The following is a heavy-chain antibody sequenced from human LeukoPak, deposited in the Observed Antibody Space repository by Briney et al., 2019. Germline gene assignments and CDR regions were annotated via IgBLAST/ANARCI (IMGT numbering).Heavy chain of an antibody. Sequence: RGSLRLSCAASGFTFSDYYMSWTRQAPGKGLEWVSYISSSSSYTNYADSVKGRFTISRDNAKNSLYLQMNSLRAEDTAVYYCAREAQYYYDSSGYLDAFDIWGQGTMVTVSS. CDR2: ISSSSSYT. D-gene: IGHD3-22*01. CDR1: GFTFSDYY. J-gene: IGHJ3*02. CDR3: AREAQYYYDSSGYLDAFDI. V-gene: IGHV3-11*05.